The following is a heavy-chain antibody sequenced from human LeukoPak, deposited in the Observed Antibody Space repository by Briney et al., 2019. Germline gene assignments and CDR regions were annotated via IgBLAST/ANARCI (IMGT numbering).Heavy chain of an antibody. V-gene: IGHV4-34*01. CDR3: ARGTPSSGWFIGNWFDP. D-gene: IGHD6-19*01. Sequence: PGGSLRLSCAASGFTFSSYAMSWIRQPPGKGLEWIGEINHSGSTNYNPSLKSRVTISVDTSKNQFSLKLSSVTAADTAVYYCARGTPSSGWFIGNWFDPWGQGTLVTVSS. J-gene: IGHJ5*02. CDR2: INHSGST. CDR1: GFTFSSYA.